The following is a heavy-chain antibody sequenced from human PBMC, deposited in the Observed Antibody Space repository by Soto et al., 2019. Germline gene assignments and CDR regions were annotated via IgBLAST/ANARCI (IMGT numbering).Heavy chain of an antibody. CDR2: IYYSGST. V-gene: IGHV4-30-4*01. D-gene: IGHD6-13*01. J-gene: IGHJ4*02. Sequence: SETLSLTCTVSGGSISSGDYYWSWIRQPPGKGLEWIGYIYYSGSTYYNPSLKSRVTISVDKSKNQFSLKLSSVTAADTAVYYCATKQLAYYFDYWGQGTLVTVSS. CDR3: ATKQLAYYFDY. CDR1: GGSISSGDYY.